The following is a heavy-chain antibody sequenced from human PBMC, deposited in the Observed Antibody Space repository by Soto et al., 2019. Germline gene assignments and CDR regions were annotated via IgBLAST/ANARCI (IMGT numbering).Heavy chain of an antibody. V-gene: IGHV3-33*01. J-gene: IGHJ6*02. CDR3: ARDLFDILTGYPVAWYYYGMDV. CDR2: IWYDGSNK. D-gene: IGHD3-9*01. Sequence: SLRLSCAASGFTFSSYGMHWVRQAPGKGLEWVAVIWYDGSNKYYADSVKGRFTIYRDNSKNTLYLQINSLRAEDTAVYYCARDLFDILTGYPVAWYYYGMDVWGQGTTVTVSS. CDR1: GFTFSSYG.